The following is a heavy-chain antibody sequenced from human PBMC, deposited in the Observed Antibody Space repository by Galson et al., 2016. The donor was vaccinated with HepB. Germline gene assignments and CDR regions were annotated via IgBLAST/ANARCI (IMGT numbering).Heavy chain of an antibody. CDR1: GFTLSTYW. CDR3: AKEHGTGWPNLDY. J-gene: IGHJ4*02. CDR2: IQQDGSED. D-gene: IGHD6-19*01. Sequence: FLRHPCPVCGFTLSTYWMTWVRQAPGQGLEWVAVIQQDGSEDISADSVRGRLTISGDNSKNTVYLQMNSLRTEDTSLYYCAKEHGTGWPNLDYWGPGALVTVSS. V-gene: IGHV3-7*01.